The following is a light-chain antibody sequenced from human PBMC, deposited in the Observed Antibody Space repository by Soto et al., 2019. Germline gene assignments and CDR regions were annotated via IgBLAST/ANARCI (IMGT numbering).Light chain of an antibody. CDR3: SSYSTISACV. Sequence: QSALTQPASVSGSPGQSVTISCTGASSDVGGYDYVSWYQQHPGTAPKLILYEVNNRPSGVSNHFSGSKSGNAASLIISGLPADDDADYYCSSYSTISACVFGAGTKLTVL. CDR2: EVN. V-gene: IGLV2-14*01. CDR1: SSDVGGYDY. J-gene: IGLJ1*01.